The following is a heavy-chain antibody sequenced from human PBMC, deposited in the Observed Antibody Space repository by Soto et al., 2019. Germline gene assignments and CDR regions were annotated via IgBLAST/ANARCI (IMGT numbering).Heavy chain of an antibody. CDR3: ARTIVLLPATTNIFDY. CDR2: IYHSGSA. Sequence: SETLSLTCAVSGGSISSDNWWSWVRQPPGKGLEWIGEIYHSGSANYNPSLRSRVTISVDKSKNQFSLKLSSVTAADTAVYYCARTIVLLPATTNIFDYWGQGTLVTVSS. D-gene: IGHD2-2*01. CDR1: GGSISSDNW. V-gene: IGHV4-4*02. J-gene: IGHJ4*02.